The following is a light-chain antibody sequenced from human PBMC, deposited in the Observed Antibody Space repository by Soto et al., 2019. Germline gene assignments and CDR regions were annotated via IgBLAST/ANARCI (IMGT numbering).Light chain of an antibody. CDR3: QHYGYVWT. J-gene: IGKJ1*01. CDR1: QSISSW. CDR2: DAS. V-gene: IGKV1-5*01. Sequence: DIQMTQSPSTLSASVGDRVTITCRASQSISSWLAWYQQKPGKAPKLLIYDASSLESGVPSRFSGSGSGTEFTLTISSLQPDDLGTYYCQHYGYVWTFGQGTKVEI.